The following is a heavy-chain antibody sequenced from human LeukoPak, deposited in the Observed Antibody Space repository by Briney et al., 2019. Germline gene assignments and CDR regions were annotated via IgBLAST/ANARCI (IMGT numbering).Heavy chain of an antibody. D-gene: IGHD3-16*02. CDR2: IYYSGST. Sequence: AETLSLTCTVSGGSFSTYYWSWIRQPPGKGLEWIAYIYYSGSTEYNPSLESRVTLSVDTSKNQFSLKLSSVTAADTAEYYCARAVISFGGVIAKGFDSWGQGTLVTISS. CDR1: GGSFSTYY. V-gene: IGHV4-59*01. J-gene: IGHJ4*02. CDR3: ARAVISFGGVIAKGFDS.